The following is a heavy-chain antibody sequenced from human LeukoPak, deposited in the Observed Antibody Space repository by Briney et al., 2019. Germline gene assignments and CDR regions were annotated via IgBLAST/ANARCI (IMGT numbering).Heavy chain of an antibody. CDR1: GFTISSHE. CDR2: ISSSGSTI. J-gene: IGHJ3*02. V-gene: IGHV3-48*03. Sequence: AGGSLRLSCAASGFTISSHEMNWVRQAPGKGLEWVSYISSSGSTIYYADSVKGRFTISRDNAKNSLYLQMNSLRAEDTAVYYCARDVLIAADGVIRLDAFDIWGQGTVVTVSS. D-gene: IGHD6-13*01. CDR3: ARDVLIAADGVIRLDAFDI.